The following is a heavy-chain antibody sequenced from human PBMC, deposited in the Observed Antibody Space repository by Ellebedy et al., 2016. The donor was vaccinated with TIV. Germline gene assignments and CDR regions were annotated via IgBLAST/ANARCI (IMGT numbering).Heavy chain of an antibody. Sequence: MPSETLSLTCTVSGGSMSSDYWTWIRQPPGKELEWIAYIYDSGTTNYNPSLKSRVTISIDRSRSQFSLKLSSVTAADTAVYYCARLANLAGALGSGPKVYYTMDVWGQGTTVTVSS. J-gene: IGHJ6*02. V-gene: IGHV4-59*08. CDR3: ARLANLAGALGSGPKVYYTMDV. CDR1: GGSMSSDY. CDR2: IYDSGTT. D-gene: IGHD3-10*01.